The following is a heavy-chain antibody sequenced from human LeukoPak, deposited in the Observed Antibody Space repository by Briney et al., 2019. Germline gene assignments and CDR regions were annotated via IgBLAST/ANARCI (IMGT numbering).Heavy chain of an antibody. D-gene: IGHD1-14*01. CDR3: ARGPEYMSPFDY. J-gene: IGHJ4*02. Sequence: PVGCLRLSCAASGFTFSTYWMDWVRQAPGKGLEWVANIKQDGSDKHYGDSVKGRFTISRDNAKNSLYLQMNSLRAEDTAVYYCARGPEYMSPFDYCGQGALITVSS. V-gene: IGHV3-7*01. CDR2: IKQDGSDK. CDR1: GFTFSTYW.